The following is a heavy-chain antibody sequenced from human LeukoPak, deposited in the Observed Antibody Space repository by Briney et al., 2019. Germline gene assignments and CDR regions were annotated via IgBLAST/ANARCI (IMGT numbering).Heavy chain of an antibody. CDR3: ARLYSSSSSYYYGMDV. CDR1: GGSISSYY. Sequence: SETLSLTCTVSGGSISSYYWSWIRQPPGKGLEWIGYIYYSGSTNYNPSLKSRVTISVDTSKNQFSLKLSSVTAADTAVYYCARLYSSSSSYYYGMDVWGQGTTVTVSS. J-gene: IGHJ6*02. D-gene: IGHD6-13*01. V-gene: IGHV4-59*01. CDR2: IYYSGST.